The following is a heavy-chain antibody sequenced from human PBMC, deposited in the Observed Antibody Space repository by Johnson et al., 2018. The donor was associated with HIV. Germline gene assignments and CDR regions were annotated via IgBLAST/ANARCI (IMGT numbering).Heavy chain of an antibody. D-gene: IGHD5-18*01. V-gene: IGHV3-7*01. CDR3: ARPYSEYIYAAFSL. CDR1: GFSVSNNY. J-gene: IGHJ3*01. CDR2: IKQDGNKK. Sequence: MQLVESGGGLVQSGGSLRLSCGASGFSVSNNYMNWVRQAPGKGLEWVANIKQDGNKKYYVDSVRGRFTISRDNAENSLILQMNSLRAEDTAVYYCARPYSEYIYAAFSLWGQGTMVTVSS.